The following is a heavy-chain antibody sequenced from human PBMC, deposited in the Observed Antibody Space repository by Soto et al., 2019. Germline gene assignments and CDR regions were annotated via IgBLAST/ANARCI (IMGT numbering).Heavy chain of an antibody. D-gene: IGHD3-22*01. CDR3: ARGGPDSSGYYYYMDV. CDR1: GFTFSSYE. CDR2: ISSSGSTI. V-gene: IGHV3-48*03. Sequence: GGSLRLSCAASGFTFSSYEMNWVRQAPGKGLEWVSYISSSGSTIYYADSVKGRFTISRDNAKNSLYLQMNSLRAEDTAVYYCARGGPDSSGYYYYMDVLGKGTTVTVSS. J-gene: IGHJ6*03.